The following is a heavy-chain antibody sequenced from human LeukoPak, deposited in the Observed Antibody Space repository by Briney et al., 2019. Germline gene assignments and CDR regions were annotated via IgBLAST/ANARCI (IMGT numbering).Heavy chain of an antibody. V-gene: IGHV3-48*03. CDR3: ARDHSYGGKIPLFDY. Sequence: GGSLRLACAASGFAFSDYEMHWVRQAPGKGPEWVSYISESGDTKQYADSVKGRFTISRDNAKNSLHLQMNRLRAEDTAVYYCARDHSYGGKIPLFDYWGQGTLVTVSS. J-gene: IGHJ4*02. CDR1: GFAFSDYE. D-gene: IGHD4-23*01. CDR2: ISESGDTK.